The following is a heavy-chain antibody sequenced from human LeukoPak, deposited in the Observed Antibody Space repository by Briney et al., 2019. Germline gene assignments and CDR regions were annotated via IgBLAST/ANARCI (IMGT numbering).Heavy chain of an antibody. D-gene: IGHD3-3*01. CDR3: ARGGVRNYFDY. J-gene: IGHJ4*02. CDR1: GFTFSSYE. Sequence: PGGSLTLSCAASGFTFSSYELNWVSQAPGKGLEWVSYISSSGSTIYYADSVKGRFTISRDNAKNSLYLQMNSLRAEDTAVYYCARGGVRNYFDYWGQRSMLSVCS. V-gene: IGHV3-48*03. CDR2: ISSSGSTI.